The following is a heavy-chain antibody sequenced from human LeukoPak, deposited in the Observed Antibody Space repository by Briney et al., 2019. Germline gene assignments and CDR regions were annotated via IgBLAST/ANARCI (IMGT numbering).Heavy chain of an antibody. J-gene: IGHJ4*02. Sequence: PSETLSLTCTVSGGSISNYYWSWIRQPPGKALEWIGYIYTSGSTNYNPSLKSRVTISVDTSKNQFSLKLSSVTAADTAVYYCERHKGGRYSGSYLDYWGQATLVTVSS. CDR2: IYTSGST. CDR3: ERHKGGRYSGSYLDY. CDR1: GGSISNYY. D-gene: IGHD1-26*01. V-gene: IGHV4-4*09.